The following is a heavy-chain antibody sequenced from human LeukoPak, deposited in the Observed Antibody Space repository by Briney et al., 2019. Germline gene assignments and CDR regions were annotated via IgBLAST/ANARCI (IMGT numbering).Heavy chain of an antibody. CDR3: ATIAAAGNFQH. V-gene: IGHV4-4*02. Sequence: PSETLSLTCGVSGGSISNTNWWSWVRQPPGQGLEWIGEISLTGLTHYNPSLKSRVTISVDKSKNQFSLKLSSVTAADTAVYYCATIAAAGNFQHWGQGTLVTVSS. CDR1: GGSISNTNW. J-gene: IGHJ1*01. D-gene: IGHD6-13*01. CDR2: ISLTGLT.